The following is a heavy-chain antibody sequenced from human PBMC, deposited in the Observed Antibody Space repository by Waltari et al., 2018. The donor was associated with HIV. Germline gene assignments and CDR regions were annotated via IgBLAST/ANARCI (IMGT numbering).Heavy chain of an antibody. J-gene: IGHJ4*01. CDR3: VRGLKGAAAHTPSGY. Sequence: VQLVESGGALVQPGRSLRVSCAAYGFIFSDFAMHWVRQAPGKGLEWVTFVSADGSFKDYADFVGGRFNISKDNSRKVVYLLMNNLLPNDTAVYYCVRGLKGAAAHTPSGYWGQGTRVVVSS. CDR1: GFIFSDFA. D-gene: IGHD6-25*01. CDR2: VSADGSFK. V-gene: IGHV3-33*01.